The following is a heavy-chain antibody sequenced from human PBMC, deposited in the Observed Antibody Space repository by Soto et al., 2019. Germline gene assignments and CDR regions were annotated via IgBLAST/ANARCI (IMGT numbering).Heavy chain of an antibody. J-gene: IGHJ6*02. D-gene: IGHD1-26*01. CDR2: FYYTGST. Sequence: SETLSLTCTVSCGSVSSGNYYWSWIRQPPGKGLEWIGYFYYTGSTNYNPSLKSRVTISVDTSKNQFSLKLSSVTAADTAVYYCARIVGAPPYYYYGMYVCGQGTTVTVSS. CDR1: CGSVSSGNYY. V-gene: IGHV4-61*01. CDR3: ARIVGAPPYYYYGMYV.